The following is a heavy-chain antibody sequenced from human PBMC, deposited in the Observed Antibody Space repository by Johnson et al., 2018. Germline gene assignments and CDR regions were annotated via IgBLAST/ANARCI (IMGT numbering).Heavy chain of an antibody. CDR3: ASLALGDGYNHDAFDI. V-gene: IGHV3-23*04. CDR2: ISATGGST. CDR1: GFTFSRYA. D-gene: IGHD5-24*01. J-gene: IGHJ3*02. Sequence: VQLVQSGGGLVQPGGSLRLSCAASGFTFSRYAMSWVRQAPGKGLEWVSSISATGGSTYYADSVKGRFTISRDNSKNTLYLQMNSLRAEDTAVYYCASLALGDGYNHDAFDIWGQGTMVTVSS.